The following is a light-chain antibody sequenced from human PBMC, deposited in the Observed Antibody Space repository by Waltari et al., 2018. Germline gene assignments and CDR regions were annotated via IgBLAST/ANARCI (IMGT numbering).Light chain of an antibody. J-gene: IGLJ2*01. Sequence: YVLTQLPSVSVALGQTARIICGGRNIGSNSVNWYQQKPGQAPVLVVYDDNDRPSGIPDRFSGCNSGNTPTLTISRVEVGDEADYYCQVWDSSSDHVVFGGGTKLTVL. CDR3: QVWDSSSDHVV. CDR2: DDN. V-gene: IGLV3-21*02. CDR1: NIGSNS.